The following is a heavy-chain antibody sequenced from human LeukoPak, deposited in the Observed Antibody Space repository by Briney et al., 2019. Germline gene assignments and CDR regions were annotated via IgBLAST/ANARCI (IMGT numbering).Heavy chain of an antibody. CDR2: FRPEDSEA. J-gene: IGHJ6*02. CDR3: AREPYLQYYGMDV. V-gene: IGHV1-24*01. Sequence: ASVKISCKVSGYILTALSIHWVRQAPGEGLEWMGGFRPEDSEAISAQKFQGRVTMTRDTSTSTVYMELSSLRSEDTAVYYCAREPYLQYYGMDVWGQGTTVTVSS. D-gene: IGHD1-26*01. CDR1: GYILTALS.